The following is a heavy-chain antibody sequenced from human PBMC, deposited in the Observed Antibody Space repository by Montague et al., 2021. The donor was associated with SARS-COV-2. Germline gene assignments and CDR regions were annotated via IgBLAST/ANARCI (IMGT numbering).Heavy chain of an antibody. V-gene: IGHV3-13*01. CDR3: ARGVTYYYGSGSYFNLRYYYGMDV. CDR1: GFTFSSYD. J-gene: IGHJ6*02. CDR2: IGTAGDT. D-gene: IGHD3-10*01. Sequence: SLRLSCAASGFTFSSYDMHWVRQATGKGLEWVSAIGTAGDTYYPGSVKGRFTISRENAKNSLYLQMNSLRAGDTAVYYCARGVTYYYGSGSYFNLRYYYGMDVWGQGTTVTVSS.